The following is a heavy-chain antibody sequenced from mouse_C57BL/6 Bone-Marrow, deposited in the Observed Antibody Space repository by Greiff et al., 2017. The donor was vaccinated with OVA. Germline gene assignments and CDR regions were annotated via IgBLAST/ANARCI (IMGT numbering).Heavy chain of an antibody. D-gene: IGHD2-3*01. CDR2: ISSGGDYI. V-gene: IGHV5-9-1*02. Sequence: EVKLVESGEGLVKPGGSLKLSCAASGFTFRSYAMSWVRQTPEKRLEWVAYISSGGDYIYYADTVKGRFTISRDNARNTLYLQMSILKSEDTAMYYCTRDGYYAMDYWGQGTSVTVSS. J-gene: IGHJ4*01. CDR3: TRDGYYAMDY. CDR1: GFTFRSYA.